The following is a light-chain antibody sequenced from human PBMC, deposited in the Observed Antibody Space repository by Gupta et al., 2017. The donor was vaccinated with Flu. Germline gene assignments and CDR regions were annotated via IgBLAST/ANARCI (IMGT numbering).Light chain of an antibody. V-gene: IGKV2-30*01. Sequence: RPGQAPRLLIYEVSNRDAGVPDRCSGRWSVTDFTLKISRVDAEDVGFYYCMRVTYPWTFGQGTRLDI. CDR3: MRVTYPWT. J-gene: IGKJ2*02. CDR2: EVS.